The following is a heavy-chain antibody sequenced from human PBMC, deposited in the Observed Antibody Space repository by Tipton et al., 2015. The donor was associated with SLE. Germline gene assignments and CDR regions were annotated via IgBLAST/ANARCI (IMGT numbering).Heavy chain of an antibody. J-gene: IGHJ4*02. V-gene: IGHV3-64*04. CDR3: GDGGSDY. D-gene: IGHD1-26*01. Sequence: SLRLSCSASGFTFSSYAMHWVRQAPGKGLEYVSAISSNGGSTYYADSVKGRFTISRDNSKNTLYLQMNSLRAEDTAVYFCGDGGSDYWGQGTLVTVSS. CDR1: GFTFSSYA. CDR2: ISSNGGST.